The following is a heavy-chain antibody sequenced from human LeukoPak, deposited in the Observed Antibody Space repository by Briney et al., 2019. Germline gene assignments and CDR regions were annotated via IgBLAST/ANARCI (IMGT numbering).Heavy chain of an antibody. D-gene: IGHD4-23*01. V-gene: IGHV3-48*04. J-gene: IGHJ6*03. Sequence: GGSLRLSCAASGFTFSSYGMTWVRQAPGKGLEWVSYISSSSSTIYYADSVKGRFTISRDNAKSSLYLQMNSLRAEDTAVYYCARGNGGNSGQAYYYYYYMDVWGKGTTVTVSS. CDR1: GFTFSSYG. CDR3: ARGNGGNSGQAYYYYYYMDV. CDR2: ISSSSSTI.